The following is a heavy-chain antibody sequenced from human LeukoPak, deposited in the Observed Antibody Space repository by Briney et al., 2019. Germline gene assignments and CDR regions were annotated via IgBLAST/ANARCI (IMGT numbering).Heavy chain of an antibody. D-gene: IGHD3-10*01. V-gene: IGHV1-18*01. Sequence: ASVKVSCKASGYTFTSYGISWVRQAPGQGREWMGWISAYNGSTNYAQNLQSRVTMTTDTSTSTAYMELRSLRSDDTAVYYCARDDASPGYYYGSGSYYLADYWGQGTLVTVSS. CDR3: ARDDASPGYYYGSGSYYLADY. CDR2: ISAYNGST. CDR1: GYTFTSYG. J-gene: IGHJ4*02.